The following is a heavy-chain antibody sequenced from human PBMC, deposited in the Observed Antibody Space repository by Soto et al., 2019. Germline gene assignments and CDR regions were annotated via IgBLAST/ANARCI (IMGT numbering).Heavy chain of an antibody. CDR2: INPNSGGT. CDR1: GYTFTGYY. J-gene: IGHJ5*02. V-gene: IGHV1-2*02. Sequence: RASVKVSCKASGYTFTGYYMHWVRQAPGQGLEWMGWINPNSGGTNYAQKFQGRVTMTRDTSISTAYMELSRLRSDDTAVYYCARSPSIAARTNWFDPWGQGTLVTVSS. D-gene: IGHD6-6*01. CDR3: ARSPSIAARTNWFDP.